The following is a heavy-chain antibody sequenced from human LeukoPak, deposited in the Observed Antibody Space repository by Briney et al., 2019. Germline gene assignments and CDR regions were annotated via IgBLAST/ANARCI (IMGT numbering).Heavy chain of an antibody. D-gene: IGHD3-10*01. V-gene: IGHV1-24*01. CDR1: GYTLTELS. Sequence: GASVKVSCKVSGYTLTELSMHWVRQAPGKGLEWMGGFDPEDGETIYAQKFQGRVTMTEDTSTDTAYMELSSLRSEDTAVYYCARDPYGSGSYGEIYYFDYWGQGTLVTVSS. CDR2: FDPEDGET. J-gene: IGHJ4*02. CDR3: ARDPYGSGSYGEIYYFDY.